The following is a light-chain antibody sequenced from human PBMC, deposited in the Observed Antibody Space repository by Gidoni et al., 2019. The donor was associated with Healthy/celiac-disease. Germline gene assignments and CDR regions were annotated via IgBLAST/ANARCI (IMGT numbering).Light chain of an antibody. CDR2: LNSDGSH. V-gene: IGLV4-69*01. Sequence: QLVLTQSPSASASLGASVKLTCTLRSGHSSYAIAWHQQQPEKGPRYLMKLNSDGSHSKGDGIPDRFSGSSSGAERYLTISSLQSEEEADYYCQTWGTVVFGGGTKLTVL. J-gene: IGLJ2*01. CDR1: SGHSSYA. CDR3: QTWGTVV.